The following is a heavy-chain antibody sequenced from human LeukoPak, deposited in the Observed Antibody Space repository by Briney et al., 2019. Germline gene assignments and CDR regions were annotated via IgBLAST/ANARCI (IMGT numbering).Heavy chain of an antibody. CDR2: INHSGST. J-gene: IGHJ5*02. D-gene: IGHD6-19*01. CDR1: GGSFSGYY. V-gene: IGHV4-34*01. CDR3: ARAGAREQWLLRGWLDP. Sequence: SETLSLTCAVYGGSFSGYYWSWIRQPPGKGMEWIGEINHSGSTNYNPSLKSRVTISVDTSKNQFSLKLSSVTAADTAVYYCARAGAREQWLLRGWLDPWGQGTLVTVSS.